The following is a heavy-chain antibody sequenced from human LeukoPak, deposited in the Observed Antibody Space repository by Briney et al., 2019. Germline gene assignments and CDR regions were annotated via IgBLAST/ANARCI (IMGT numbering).Heavy chain of an antibody. CDR2: IKSKTDGGTT. CDR1: GFTFSNAW. J-gene: IGHJ4*02. D-gene: IGHD3-22*01. Sequence: PGGSLRLSCAASGFTFSNAWMNWVRQAPGKGLEWVGRIKSKTDGGTTDYAAPVKGRFTISRDDSKNTLCLQMNSLKTEDTAVYYCSYYYDTSGYVVYWGQGTLVTVSS. V-gene: IGHV3-15*01. CDR3: SYYYDTSGYVVY.